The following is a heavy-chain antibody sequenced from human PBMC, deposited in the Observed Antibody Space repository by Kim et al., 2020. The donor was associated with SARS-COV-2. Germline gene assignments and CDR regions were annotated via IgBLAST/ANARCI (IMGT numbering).Heavy chain of an antibody. V-gene: IGHV5-51*01. Sequence: GESLKISCQGSGYTFRDFWIVWVRQMPGKGLEVMGIIYPGDSDTRYSPSFRGQVTISADKSISTAYLQWSSLKASDSAMYYCSRPAWGAGMVCGKGHRGGQQGFDAWGQGTPVTVSS. CDR1: GYTFRDFW. J-gene: IGHJ5*02. CDR2: IYPGDSDT. CDR3: SRPAWGAGMVCGKGHRGGQQGFDA. D-gene: IGHD3-10*01.